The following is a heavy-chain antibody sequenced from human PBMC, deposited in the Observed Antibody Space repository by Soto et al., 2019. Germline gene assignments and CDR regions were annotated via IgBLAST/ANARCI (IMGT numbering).Heavy chain of an antibody. Sequence: EVQLLESGGGLVQPGGSLSLSCAAAAFTFNNYAMSWVRQAPGKGLEWVSGIGGSGRTTYYADSVKGRFTISRVNSNNALFLQMNSLRAEDTAVYYCAKSRYSESSGDFYDCWGQGTLVTVSS. V-gene: IGHV3-23*01. CDR2: IGGSGRTT. CDR3: AKSRYSESSGDFYDC. J-gene: IGHJ4*02. CDR1: AFTFNNYA. D-gene: IGHD3-22*01.